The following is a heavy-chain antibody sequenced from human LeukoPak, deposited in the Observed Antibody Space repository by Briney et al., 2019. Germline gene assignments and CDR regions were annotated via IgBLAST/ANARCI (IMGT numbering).Heavy chain of an antibody. V-gene: IGHV3-21*01. CDR3: ARVLYSYGYSEFAFDI. D-gene: IGHD5-18*01. CDR1: GFTFSIYS. J-gene: IGHJ3*02. CDR2: ISTSSSYI. Sequence: PGGSLRLSCAASGFTFSIYSMNWVRQAPGKGLEWVSSISTSSSYIYYADSLKGRFTISRDNAKNSLYLHMNSLRAEDTAVYYCARVLYSYGYSEFAFDIWGQGTMVTVSS.